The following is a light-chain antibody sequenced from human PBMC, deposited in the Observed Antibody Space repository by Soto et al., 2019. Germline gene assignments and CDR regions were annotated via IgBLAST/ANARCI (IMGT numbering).Light chain of an antibody. CDR1: QSVSSY. Sequence: IVLTRSPATLPLSPWERETLSFRASQSVSSYLAWFQQRPGQAPRLLIYDASNRATGIPARFSGSGSGTDFTLTISSLEPEDFAVYYCQQRSNWPTFGQGTKVDIK. CDR2: DAS. V-gene: IGKV3-11*01. CDR3: QQRSNWPT. J-gene: IGKJ1*01.